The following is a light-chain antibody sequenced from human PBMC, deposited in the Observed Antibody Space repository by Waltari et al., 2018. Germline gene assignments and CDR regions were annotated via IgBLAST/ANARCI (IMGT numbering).Light chain of an antibody. CDR2: EVN. V-gene: IGLV2-23*02. J-gene: IGLJ2*01. CDR1: SSDVGSYDL. Sequence: QSALTQPASVSGSPGQSITISCTGTSSDVGSYDLVSWYQQHPGKAPKLMIYEVNKRPSGVSLRLSGSRSGKTASLTISGLQAEDEADYHCCSYAGNCTVVFGGGTKLTVL. CDR3: CSYAGNCTVV.